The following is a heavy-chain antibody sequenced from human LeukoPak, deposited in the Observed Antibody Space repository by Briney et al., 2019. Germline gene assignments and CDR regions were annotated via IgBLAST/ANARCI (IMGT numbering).Heavy chain of an antibody. Sequence: PSETLSLTCTVSGGSISSSSYYWGWIRQPPGKGLEWIGSIYYSGSTYYNPSLKSRVTISVDTSKNQFSLKLSSVTAADRAVYYCARDPDGPAATYGFDPWGQGTLVTVSS. D-gene: IGHD2-2*01. J-gene: IGHJ5*02. CDR1: GGSISSSSYY. V-gene: IGHV4-39*07. CDR2: IYYSGST. CDR3: ARDPDGPAATYGFDP.